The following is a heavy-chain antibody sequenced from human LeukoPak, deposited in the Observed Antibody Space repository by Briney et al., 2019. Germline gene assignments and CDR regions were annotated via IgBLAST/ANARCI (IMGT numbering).Heavy chain of an antibody. Sequence: GRSLRLSCAASGFTGFTFDIYAMHWVRQAPGKGLEWVSVIYSGGSTYYADSVKGRFTISRDNSKNTLYLQMNSLRAEDTAVYYCASWVPRAFDIWGQGTMVTVSS. D-gene: IGHD1-1*01. CDR3: ASWVPRAFDI. CDR2: IYSGGST. V-gene: IGHV3-53*01. J-gene: IGHJ3*02. CDR1: GFTGFTFD.